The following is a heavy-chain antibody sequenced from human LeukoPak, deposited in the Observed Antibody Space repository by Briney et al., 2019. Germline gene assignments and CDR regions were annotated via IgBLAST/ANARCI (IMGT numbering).Heavy chain of an antibody. CDR2: IKQDGSEI. V-gene: IGHV3-7*01. CDR3: ARDKIVGPTTLDY. CDR1: GFTLSGYW. Sequence: GGSLRLSCAASGFTLSGYWMSWVRQTPDKGLEWVATIKQDGSEIYYVDSVKGRFTISRDNAENSLYLQMNSLRADDTAVYYCARDKIVGPTTLDYWGQGTLVTVSS. D-gene: IGHD1-26*01. J-gene: IGHJ4*02.